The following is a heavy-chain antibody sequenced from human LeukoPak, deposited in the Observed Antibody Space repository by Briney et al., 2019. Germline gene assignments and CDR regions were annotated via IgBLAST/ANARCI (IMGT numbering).Heavy chain of an antibody. CDR2: IYHSGST. Sequence: SETLSLTCAGSGGSISSGGYSWSWIRQPPGTGLAWIGYIYHSGSTYYNPSLKSRVTISVDRSKNQFSLKLSSVTAADTAVYYCVRGGKQGFDYWGQGTLVTVSS. D-gene: IGHD3-16*01. CDR1: GGSISSGGYS. V-gene: IGHV4-30-2*01. CDR3: VRGGKQGFDY. J-gene: IGHJ4*02.